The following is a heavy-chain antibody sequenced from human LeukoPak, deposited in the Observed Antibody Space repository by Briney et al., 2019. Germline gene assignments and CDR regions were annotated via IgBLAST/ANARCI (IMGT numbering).Heavy chain of an antibody. D-gene: IGHD2-8*01. CDR3: AKGHGLYASSPGDS. CDR1: GFTFSSYA. V-gene: IGHV3-23*01. J-gene: IGHJ4*02. Sequence: GGSLRLSCAASGFTFSSYAMSWVRQAPGKGLEWVSAISGSGGSTYSADSVKGRFTISRDNSKNTLYLQMNSLRAEDTAVYYCAKGHGLYASSPGDSWGQGALVTVSS. CDR2: ISGSGGST.